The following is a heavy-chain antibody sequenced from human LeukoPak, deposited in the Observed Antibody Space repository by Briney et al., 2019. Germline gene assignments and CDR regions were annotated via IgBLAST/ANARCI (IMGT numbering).Heavy chain of an antibody. J-gene: IGHJ6*02. Sequence: ASVKVSCKASGYTFTGCYMHWVRQAPGQGLEWMGWINPNSGGTNYAQKFQGRVTMTRDTSISTAYMELSRLRSDDTAAYYCARDAPRILYPYYYYYGMDVWGQGTTVTVSS. CDR2: INPNSGGT. V-gene: IGHV1-2*02. D-gene: IGHD2-8*01. CDR3: ARDAPRILYPYYYYYGMDV. CDR1: GYTFTGCY.